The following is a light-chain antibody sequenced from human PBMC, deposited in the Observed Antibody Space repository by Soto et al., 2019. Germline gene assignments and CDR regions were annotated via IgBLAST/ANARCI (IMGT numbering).Light chain of an antibody. Sequence: EIVMTQSPATLSVSPGERATLSCRASQSVSSNLAWYQQKPGQAPRLLIYGASTRATGIPARFSGSGSGTEFTLPISSLQSEDFAVYYCQQYNNWPGTFGQGTKVEI. CDR3: QQYNNWPGT. J-gene: IGKJ1*01. CDR2: GAS. CDR1: QSVSSN. V-gene: IGKV3-15*01.